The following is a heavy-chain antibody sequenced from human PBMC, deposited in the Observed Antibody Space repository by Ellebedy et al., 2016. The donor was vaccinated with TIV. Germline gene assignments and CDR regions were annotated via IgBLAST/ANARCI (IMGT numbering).Heavy chain of an antibody. J-gene: IGHJ4*02. Sequence: MPSETLSLTYTVSGGSITSGSYYWAWIRQPPGKGLEWVGNVYFIGSTNYNPSLKSRVTISVDTSKNQFSLKLTSVTAADTAVYYCVRHPTLGTLDYWGQGAQVTVSS. CDR3: VRHPTLGTLDY. V-gene: IGHV4-39*01. CDR1: GGSITSGSYY. CDR2: VYFIGST. D-gene: IGHD3-16*01.